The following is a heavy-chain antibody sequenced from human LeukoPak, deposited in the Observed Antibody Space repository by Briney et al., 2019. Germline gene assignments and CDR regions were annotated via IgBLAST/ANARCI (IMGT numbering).Heavy chain of an antibody. V-gene: IGHV3-23*01. CDR2: ISGSGGST. CDR3: ARDLGAESLSYFDY. J-gene: IGHJ4*02. D-gene: IGHD3-16*01. CDR1: GFTFSSYW. Sequence: GGSLRLSCAASGFTFSSYWMSWVRQAPGKGLEWVSAISGSGGSTYYADSVKGRFTISRDNSKNTLYLQMNSLRAEVTAVYYCARDLGAESLSYFDYWGQGTLVTVSS.